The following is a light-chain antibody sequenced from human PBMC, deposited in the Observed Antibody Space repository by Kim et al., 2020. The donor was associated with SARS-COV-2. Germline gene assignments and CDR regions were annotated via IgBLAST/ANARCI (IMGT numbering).Light chain of an antibody. CDR2: GAS. V-gene: IGKV3-15*01. CDR1: QSVGSN. J-gene: IGKJ2*01. Sequence: SVSPGERATLSCGASQSVGSNLAWYQQKPGQAPRLLSSGASTRATGIPARFSGSGSETEFTVTISSMRSEDFAVYYCQQYKNWPYTFGQGTKLEI. CDR3: QQYKNWPYT.